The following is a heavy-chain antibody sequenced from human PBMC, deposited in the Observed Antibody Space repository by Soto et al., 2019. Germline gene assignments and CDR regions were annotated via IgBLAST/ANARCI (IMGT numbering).Heavy chain of an antibody. V-gene: IGHV4-59*01. D-gene: IGHD5-12*01. CDR1: GGSISSYY. CDR3: ARGLRGYDFYWFDP. Sequence: PSETLSLTCTVSGGSISSYYWSWIRQPPGKGLEWIGYIYYSGSTNYNPSLKSRVTISVDTSKNQFSLKLSSVTAADTAVYYCARGLRGYDFYWFDPWGQGTLVTVSS. CDR2: IYYSGST. J-gene: IGHJ5*02.